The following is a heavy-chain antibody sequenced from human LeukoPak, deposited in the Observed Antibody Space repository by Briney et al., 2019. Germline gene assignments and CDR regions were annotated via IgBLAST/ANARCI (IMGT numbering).Heavy chain of an antibody. CDR3: ARHGSITMVRGRLRYYYMDV. Sequence: PGGSLRLSCAASGFTVSSNYMSWVRQAPGKGLEWVSVVYSCSSTYYADSVKGRFTISRDNYKNTLYLQMNRLRAEDTAVYYCARHGSITMVRGRLRYYYMDVWGKGTTVTISS. J-gene: IGHJ6*03. CDR1: GFTVSSNY. V-gene: IGHV3-66*03. CDR2: VYSCSST. D-gene: IGHD3-10*01.